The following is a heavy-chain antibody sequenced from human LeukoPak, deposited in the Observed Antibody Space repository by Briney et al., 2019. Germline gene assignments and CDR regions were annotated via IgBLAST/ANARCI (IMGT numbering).Heavy chain of an antibody. CDR2: IYHNGTT. CDR1: GYSISSGYY. D-gene: IGHD3-10*01. J-gene: IGHJ5*02. Sequence: SETLSLACTVSGYSISSGYYWGWIRQPPGKGLEWIGNIYHNGTTHYNPSLKSRVTISVDTSKNQFSLKLSSVTAADTAVYYCARTSVYYYGSGSYLKRRYNWFDPWGQGTLVTVSS. CDR3: ARTSVYYYGSGSYLKRRYNWFDP. V-gene: IGHV4-38-2*02.